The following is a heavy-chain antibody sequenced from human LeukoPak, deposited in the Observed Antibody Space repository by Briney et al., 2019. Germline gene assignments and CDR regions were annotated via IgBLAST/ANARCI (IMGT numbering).Heavy chain of an antibody. CDR1: GFSVSSNY. CDR3: ARVSIAAAGHLGD. D-gene: IGHD6-13*01. J-gene: IGHJ4*02. CDR2: IDSGGST. Sequence: GGSLRLSCAAPGFSVSSNYMTWVRQAPGKGLEWVSFIDSGGSTYYADSVKGRFAISRDNSKNTLSLQMNSLRAEDTAIYYCARVSIAAAGHLGDWGQGTLVTVSS. V-gene: IGHV3-53*01.